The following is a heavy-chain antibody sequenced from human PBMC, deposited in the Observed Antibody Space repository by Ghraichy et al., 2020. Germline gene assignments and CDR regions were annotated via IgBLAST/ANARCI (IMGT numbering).Heavy chain of an antibody. CDR3: ARGGDGYNYFDS. Sequence: SETLSHTCTVSGDSINRYFWNWIRQPAGKALEWIGRFYIGQNPNYNPSLKSRVTMSLDTSKKQFSLKLSSVTAADTAVYYCARGGDGYNYFDSWGQGTLVTVSS. D-gene: IGHD5-24*01. CDR1: GDSINRYF. CDR2: FYIGQNP. V-gene: IGHV4-4*07. J-gene: IGHJ4*02.